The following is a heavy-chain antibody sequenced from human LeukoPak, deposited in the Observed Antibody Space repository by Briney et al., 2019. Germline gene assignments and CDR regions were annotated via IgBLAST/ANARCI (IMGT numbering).Heavy chain of an antibody. CDR3: ARGGIAVAGSDY. CDR1: GFTFSSYS. D-gene: IGHD6-19*01. J-gene: IGHJ4*02. CDR2: ISSSSSYI. Sequence: GGSLRLSCAASGFTFSSYSMNWVRQAPGKGLEWVSSISSSSSYIYYADSVKGRFTISRDNAKNSQYLQMNSLRAEDTAVYYCARGGIAVAGSDYWGQGTLVTVSS. V-gene: IGHV3-21*01.